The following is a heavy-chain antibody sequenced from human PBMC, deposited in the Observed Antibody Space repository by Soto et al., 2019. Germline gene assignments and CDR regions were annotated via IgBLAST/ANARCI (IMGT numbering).Heavy chain of an antibody. D-gene: IGHD6-25*01. Sequence: PGESLRLSYAASGFTFRSYAMLWVRQAPGKGLEWVSAISGSGGSTYYADSVKGRFTISRDNSKNTLYLQMNSLRAEDTAVYNSPKAARSTRGCANFASWRQGT. CDR1: GFTFRSYA. V-gene: IGHV3-23*01. CDR2: ISGSGGST. J-gene: IGHJ5*01. CDR3: PKAARSTRGCANFAS.